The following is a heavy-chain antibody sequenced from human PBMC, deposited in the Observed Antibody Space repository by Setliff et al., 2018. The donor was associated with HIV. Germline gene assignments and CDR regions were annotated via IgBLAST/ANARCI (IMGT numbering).Heavy chain of an antibody. Sequence: ASVKVSCKTSGYTFNSYGISWVRQAPGQRPEWMARINAGNGNREYSPKFQGRVTITADTSASTMYMELSSLRSEDTAVYYCARVGNNRLQFFDHWGQGTLVTVSS. J-gene: IGHJ4*02. D-gene: IGHD5-12*01. CDR2: INAGNGNR. CDR1: GYTFNSYG. V-gene: IGHV1-3*01. CDR3: ARVGNNRLQFFDH.